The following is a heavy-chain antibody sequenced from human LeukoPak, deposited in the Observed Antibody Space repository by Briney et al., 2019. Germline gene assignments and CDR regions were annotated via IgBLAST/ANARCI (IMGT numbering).Heavy chain of an antibody. CDR2: ISSSSSTI. J-gene: IGHJ4*02. V-gene: IGHV3-48*02. CDR3: ARDAYYDFWSGYYDY. Sequence: PGGSLRLSCAASGFTFSSYSMHWVRQAPGKGLEWVSYISSSSSTIYYADSVKGRFTISRDNAKNSLYLQMNSLRDEDTAVYYCARDAYYDFWSGYYDYWGQGTLVTVSS. CDR1: GFTFSSYS. D-gene: IGHD3-3*01.